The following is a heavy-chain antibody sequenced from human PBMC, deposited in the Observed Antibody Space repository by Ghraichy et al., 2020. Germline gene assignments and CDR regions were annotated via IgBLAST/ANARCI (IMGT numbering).Heavy chain of an antibody. CDR3: ARDGQRYCSSTSCYIDY. D-gene: IGHD2-2*01. J-gene: IGHJ4*02. V-gene: IGHV1-18*01. CDR1: GYTFTSYG. Sequence: ASVKVSCKASGYTFTSYGISWVRQAPGQGLEWMGWISAYNGNTNYAQKLQGRVTMTTDTSTSTAYMELRSLRSDDTAVYYCARDGQRYCSSTSCYIDYWGQGTLVTVSS. CDR2: ISAYNGNT.